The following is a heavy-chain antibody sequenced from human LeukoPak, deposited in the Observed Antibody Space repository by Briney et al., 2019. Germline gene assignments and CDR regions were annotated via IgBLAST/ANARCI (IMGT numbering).Heavy chain of an antibody. J-gene: IGHJ1*01. CDR1: GYTLTELS. Sequence: ASVKVSCKVSGYTLTELSMHWVRQAPGKGLEWMGDFDLEDGETIYAQKFQGRVTMTEDTSTDTAYMELSSLRSEDTAVYYCATDYYGSGSPHSLRYWGQGTLVTVTS. CDR3: ATDYYGSGSPHSLRY. V-gene: IGHV1-24*01. D-gene: IGHD3-10*01. CDR2: FDLEDGET.